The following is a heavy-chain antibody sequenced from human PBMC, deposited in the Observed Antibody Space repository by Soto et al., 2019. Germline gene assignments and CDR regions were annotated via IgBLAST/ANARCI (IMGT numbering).Heavy chain of an antibody. CDR2: IYYSGST. V-gene: IGHV4-59*01. D-gene: IGHD6-19*01. CDR1: GGSISSYY. Sequence: QVQLQESGPGLVKPSETLSLTCTVSGGSISSYYWSWIRQPPGKGLEWIGYIYYSGSTNYNPSLKSRVTISVDTSKNQFSLKLSSVTAADTAVYYCAREGSGWYGNWFDPWGQGTLVTVSS. J-gene: IGHJ5*02. CDR3: AREGSGWYGNWFDP.